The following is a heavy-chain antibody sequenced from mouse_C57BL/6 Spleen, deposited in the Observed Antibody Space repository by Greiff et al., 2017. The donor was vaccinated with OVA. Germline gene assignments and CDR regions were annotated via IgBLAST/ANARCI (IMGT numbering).Heavy chain of an antibody. Sequence: VQLQQSGAELVRPGASVTLSCKASGYTFTDYEMHWVKQTPVHGLEWIGAIDPETGGTAYNQKFKGKAILTADKSSSTAYMELRSQTSEDSAVYYCTRGTTVSMDYWGQGTSVTVSS. D-gene: IGHD1-1*01. CDR3: TRGTTVSMDY. J-gene: IGHJ4*01. V-gene: IGHV1-15*01. CDR2: IDPETGGT. CDR1: GYTFTDYE.